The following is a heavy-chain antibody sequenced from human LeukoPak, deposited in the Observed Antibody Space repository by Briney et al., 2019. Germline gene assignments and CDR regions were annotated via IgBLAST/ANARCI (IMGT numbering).Heavy chain of an antibody. CDR2: INSDGRST. J-gene: IGHJ5*01. CDR3: ARDLAAAGTVPDS. Sequence: GGSLRLSCAASGFTFSSYWMHWVRHAPGKGLVWVSRINSDGRSTSYADSVRGRFTVSRDNAKNTLYLQMNSLRAEDTAVYYCARDLAAAGTVPDSWGQGTLVTVSS. V-gene: IGHV3-74*01. D-gene: IGHD6-13*01. CDR1: GFTFSSYW.